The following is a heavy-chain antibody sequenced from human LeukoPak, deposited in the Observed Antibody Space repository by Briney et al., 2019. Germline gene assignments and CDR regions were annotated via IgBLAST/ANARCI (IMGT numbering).Heavy chain of an antibody. V-gene: IGHV6-1*01. J-gene: IGHJ5*02. CDR1: GDSVSSNSVT. D-gene: IGHD2-15*01. Sequence: SQTLSLTCAISGDSVSSNSVTWNWIRQSPSRGLEWLGRTYYRSKWYNDYALSVKSRITFNPDTSKNQFSLKLSSVTAADTAVYYCAREVVVVVAATPYVFVSGNWFDPWGQGTLVTVSS. CDR3: AREVVVVVAATPYVFVSGNWFDP. CDR2: TYYRSKWYN.